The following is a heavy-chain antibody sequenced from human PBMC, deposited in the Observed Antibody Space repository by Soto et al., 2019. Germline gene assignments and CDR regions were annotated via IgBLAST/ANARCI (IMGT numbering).Heavy chain of an antibody. V-gene: IGHV3-23*01. CDR1: GFTFSDYY. J-gene: IGHJ4*02. Sequence: GGSLRLSCAASGFTFSDYYMSWIRQAPWKGLEWVSAISGSGGSTYYADSVKGRFTISRDNSKNTLYLQMNSLRAEDTAVYYCAKDMWDIVVVPAAPDYWGQGTLVTVSS. CDR2: ISGSGGST. CDR3: AKDMWDIVVVPAAPDY. D-gene: IGHD2-2*01.